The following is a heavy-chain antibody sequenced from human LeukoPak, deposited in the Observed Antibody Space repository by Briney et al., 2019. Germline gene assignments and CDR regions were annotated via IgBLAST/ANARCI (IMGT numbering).Heavy chain of an antibody. J-gene: IGHJ5*02. CDR3: AGTAMVNNWFDP. D-gene: IGHD5-18*01. CDR2: IYYSGST. V-gene: IGHV4-59*01. CDR1: GVSISTYY. Sequence: SETPSLTCTVSGVSISTYYWSWIRQPPGKGLEWIGYIYYSGSTNYNPSLESRVSISVDTFKNLFSLRLSSVTAADTAVYYCAGTAMVNNWFDPWGQGTLVTVSS.